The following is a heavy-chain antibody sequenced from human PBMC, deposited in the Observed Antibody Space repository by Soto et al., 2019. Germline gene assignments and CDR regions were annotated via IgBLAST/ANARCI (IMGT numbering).Heavy chain of an antibody. CDR3: ARGAGSYFRRVVGAFDI. CDR1: GFSLSAYW. Sequence: PGGPLRPPFTAPGFSLSAYWISGVPQPPGKGREWVANIKQDGSEKYYVDSVKGRFTISSDNDKNSLYLRMNSLRAEDTAVYYCARGAGSYFRRVVGAFDIWGQGTMVTVSS. J-gene: IGHJ3*02. D-gene: IGHD3-10*01. V-gene: IGHV3-7*04. CDR2: IKQDGSEK.